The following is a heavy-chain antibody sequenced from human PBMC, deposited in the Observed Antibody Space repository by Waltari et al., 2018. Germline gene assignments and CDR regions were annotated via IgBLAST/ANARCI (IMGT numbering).Heavy chain of an antibody. J-gene: IGHJ3*01. D-gene: IGHD5-12*01. CDR2: MSYSGAT. V-gene: IGHV4-39*01. Sequence: GWIRQPPGQGREWIGTMSYSGATYSCPSLRSRATISRDTSKNQLSLKLGSVTAADTAVYYCATYIGASVGTAAFDVWGQGTMVTVSS. CDR3: ATYIGASVGTAAFDV.